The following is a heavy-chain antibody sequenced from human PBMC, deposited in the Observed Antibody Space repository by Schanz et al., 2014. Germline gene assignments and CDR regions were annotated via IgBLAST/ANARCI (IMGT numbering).Heavy chain of an antibody. V-gene: IGHV1-2*04. J-gene: IGHJ4*02. CDR2: INPNSGTT. D-gene: IGHD5-12*01. CDR1: GYTFSDSY. CDR3: ARAFGGYDPAGALDY. Sequence: QEQLVQSGAEVRKPGASVKVSCKASGYTFSDSYVHWVRQAPGQGLEWMGWINPNSGTTNYAQKFQGWVTMTRDTSISTAYMELSRLKSDDTAVYYCARAFGGYDPAGALDYWGQGTLVTVSS.